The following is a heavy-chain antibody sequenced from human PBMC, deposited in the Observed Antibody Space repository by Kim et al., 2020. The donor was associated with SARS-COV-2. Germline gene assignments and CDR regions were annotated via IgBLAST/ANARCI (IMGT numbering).Heavy chain of an antibody. Sequence: GGSLRLSCAASGFTFSSYGMHWVRQAPGKGLEWVAVIWYDGSNKYYADSVKGRFTISRDNSKNTLYLQMNSLRAEDTAVYYCARDRIAAAGSWFDPWGQGTLVTVSS. D-gene: IGHD6-13*01. J-gene: IGHJ5*02. CDR3: ARDRIAAAGSWFDP. CDR1: GFTFSSYG. CDR2: IWYDGSNK. V-gene: IGHV3-33*01.